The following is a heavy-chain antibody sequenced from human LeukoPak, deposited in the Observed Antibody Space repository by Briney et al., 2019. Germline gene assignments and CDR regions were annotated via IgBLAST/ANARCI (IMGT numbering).Heavy chain of an antibody. CDR1: GFTLSSYA. V-gene: IGHV3-23*01. J-gene: IGHJ4*02. D-gene: IGHD1-26*01. CDR3: AKGAYSGSYSYFDY. Sequence: PGGSLRLSCAASGFTLSSYAMSWVRQAPGRGLEWVSVISGSGGSTYYADSVKGRFTISRDNSKNTLYLQMNSLRAEDTVVYYCAKGAYSGSYSYFDYWGQGTLVTVSS. CDR2: ISGSGGST.